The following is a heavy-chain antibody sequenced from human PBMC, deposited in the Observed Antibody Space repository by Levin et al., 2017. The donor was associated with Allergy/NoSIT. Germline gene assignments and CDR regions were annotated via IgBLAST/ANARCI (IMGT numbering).Heavy chain of an antibody. J-gene: IGHJ4*02. CDR1: GFTFTNAY. Sequence: GGSLRLSCAASGFTFTNAYMTWVRQAPGKGLEWVGRIKSNTDGGTTDYAAPVKGRFTISRDDSKTTVYLQMNSLKTEDTAVYYCAIDRRGYDFSHWGQGTLVTVSS. CDR3: AIDRRGYDFSH. CDR2: IKSNTDGGTT. V-gene: IGHV3-15*01. D-gene: IGHD5-12*01.